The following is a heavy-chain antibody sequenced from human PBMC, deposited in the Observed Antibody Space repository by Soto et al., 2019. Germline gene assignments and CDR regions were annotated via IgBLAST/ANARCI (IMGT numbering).Heavy chain of an antibody. CDR1: GFTFSSYS. D-gene: IGHD5-18*01. V-gene: IGHV3-48*01. Sequence: GGSLRLSCAASGFTFSSYSMNWVRQAPGKGLEWVSYISSSSSTIYYADSVKGRFTISRDNAKNSLYLQMNSLRAEDTAVYYCARVIGDGYSYGDYTFDYWGQGTLVTVSS. CDR3: ARVIGDGYSYGDYTFDY. CDR2: ISSSSSTI. J-gene: IGHJ4*02.